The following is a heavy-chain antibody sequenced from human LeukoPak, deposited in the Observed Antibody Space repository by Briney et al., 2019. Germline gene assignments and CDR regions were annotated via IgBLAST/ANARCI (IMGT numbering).Heavy chain of an antibody. V-gene: IGHV1-2*02. D-gene: IGHD3-10*01. CDR1: GYTFTGYY. CDR2: INPNSGGT. CDR3: AREEGGLYGSGSYSFDY. J-gene: IGHJ4*02. Sequence: ASVKVSCKASGYTFTGYYMHWVRQASGQGLEWMGWINPNSGGTNYAQKFQGRVTMTRDTSISTAYMELSRLRSDDPAVYYCAREEGGLYGSGSYSFDYWGQGTLVTVSS.